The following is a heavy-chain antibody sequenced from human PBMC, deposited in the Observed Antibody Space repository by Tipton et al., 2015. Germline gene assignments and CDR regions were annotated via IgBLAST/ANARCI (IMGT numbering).Heavy chain of an antibody. D-gene: IGHD3-9*01. CDR2: INHSGNT. CDR3: ARGRRIIRYFDE. J-gene: IGHJ4*02. Sequence: TLSLTCAVFGGSFSDYYWNWIRQPPGKGLEWIGEINHSGNTKYNPSFKSRVNISVDASKNHFSLKMKSVTAADTAVYYCARGRRIIRYFDERGQGSLVTVSS. V-gene: IGHV4-34*01. CDR1: GGSFSDYY.